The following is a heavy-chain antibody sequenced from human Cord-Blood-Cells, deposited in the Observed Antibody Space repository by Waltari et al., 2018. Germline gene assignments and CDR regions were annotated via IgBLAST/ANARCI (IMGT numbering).Heavy chain of an antibody. CDR1: GYTFTGYY. CDR3: AREGSSWYAFDI. D-gene: IGHD6-13*01. J-gene: IGHJ3*02. Sequence: QVQLVQSGAEVKKPGASVKVSCKASGYTFTGYYMHWVRQAPGQGLEWMGWINPNSGGQNYAQKFQCRVTMTRETSSSTAYMELSRLRSDDTAVYYCAREGSSWYAFDIWGQGTMVTGSS. CDR2: INPNSGGQ. V-gene: IGHV1-2*02.